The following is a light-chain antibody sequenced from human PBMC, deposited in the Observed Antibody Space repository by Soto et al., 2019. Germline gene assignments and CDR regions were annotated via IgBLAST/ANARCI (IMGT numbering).Light chain of an antibody. J-gene: IGLJ1*01. CDR3: QSYDSSLSDYV. V-gene: IGLV1-44*01. Sequence: QSVLTQPPSTSGTPGQRVTISCSGTISNIGGNTVNWYQHVPGSAPKLLIYRDDQRPSGVPDRFSGSKSATSASLAISGLQAEDEADYYCQSYDSSLSDYVFGTGTKLTVL. CDR2: RDD. CDR1: ISNIGGNT.